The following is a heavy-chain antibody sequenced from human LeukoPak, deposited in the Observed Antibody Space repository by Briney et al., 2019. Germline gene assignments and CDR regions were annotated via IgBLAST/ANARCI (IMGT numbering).Heavy chain of an antibody. Sequence: KPSETLSLTCSVSGGFNTHYYWTWIRQPPGKGLEWIGYIYHSGSTYYNPSLKSRVTISVDRSKNQFSLKLSSVTAADTAVYYCATTRGSYYFDYWGQGTLVTVSS. CDR1: GGFNTHYY. CDR3: ATTRGSYYFDY. CDR2: IYHSGST. V-gene: IGHV4-59*12. D-gene: IGHD1-26*01. J-gene: IGHJ4*02.